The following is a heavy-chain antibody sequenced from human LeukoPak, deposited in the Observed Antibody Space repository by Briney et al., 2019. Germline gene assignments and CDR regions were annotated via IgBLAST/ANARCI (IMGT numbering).Heavy chain of an antibody. CDR3: ARGFYCSSTSCEGFDP. CDR2: ISGAGSTI. J-gene: IGHJ5*02. V-gene: IGHV3-11*04. Sequence: GGSLRLSCAASGFTFSDYYMSWIRQAPGKGLERVSYISGAGSTIYYADSVKGRFTISRDNAKNSLYLQMNSLRAEDTAVYYCARGFYCSSTSCEGFDPWGQGTLVTVSS. D-gene: IGHD2-2*01. CDR1: GFTFSDYY.